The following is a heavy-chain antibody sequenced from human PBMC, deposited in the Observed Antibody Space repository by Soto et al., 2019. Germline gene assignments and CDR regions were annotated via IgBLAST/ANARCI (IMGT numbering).Heavy chain of an antibody. V-gene: IGHV1-69*01. CDR1: RDTFNKYA. Sequence: QVQLVQSGAEVKKPGSSVKVSCKTSRDTFNKYAFNWVRQAPGQGLEWMGWIIPIFSSRNYAEKFQGRVTITADDSTSTAYMELRSVRFEDTAVYYCARGETDFGVWGQGTTVTVSS. D-gene: IGHD3-3*01. CDR3: ARGETDFGV. CDR2: IIPIFSSR. J-gene: IGHJ6*02.